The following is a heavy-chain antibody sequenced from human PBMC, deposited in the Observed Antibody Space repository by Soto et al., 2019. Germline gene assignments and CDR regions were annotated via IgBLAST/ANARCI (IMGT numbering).Heavy chain of an antibody. D-gene: IGHD3-16*02. Sequence: PGGSLRLSCAASGFTFSGFGMHWVRQAPGKGLEWVAFNSYDGSNKYYADSVKGRFTISRDSSEKTLYLQMNSLRPEDTAVYYCAKALGELSPESYDYWGQGTLVTVSS. CDR2: NSYDGSNK. CDR1: GFTFSGFG. V-gene: IGHV3-30*18. CDR3: AKALGELSPESYDY. J-gene: IGHJ4*02.